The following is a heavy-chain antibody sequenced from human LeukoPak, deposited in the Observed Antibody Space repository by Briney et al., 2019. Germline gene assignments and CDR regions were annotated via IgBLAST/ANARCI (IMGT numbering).Heavy chain of an antibody. CDR3: AKGKYQLLSIIDY. V-gene: IGHV3-23*01. D-gene: IGHD2-2*01. J-gene: IGHJ4*02. CDR2: ITSSGDHA. Sequence: GGSLRLSCAASGFTFSTSAMSWVRQVPGKGLEWVSAITSSGDHAYYADSVRGRFTISRDNSKNTLYLRMDSLRPEDTALYYCAKGKYQLLSIIDYWGQGTLVTVSS. CDR1: GFTFSTSA.